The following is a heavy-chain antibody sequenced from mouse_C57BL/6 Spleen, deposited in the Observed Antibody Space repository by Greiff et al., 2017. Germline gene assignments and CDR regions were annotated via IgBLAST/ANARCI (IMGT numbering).Heavy chain of an antibody. CDR3: ARGGTVVTTYAMDY. V-gene: IGHV1-64*01. CDR2: IHPNSGST. J-gene: IGHJ4*01. D-gene: IGHD2-2*01. CDR1: GYTFTSYW. Sequence: QVHVKQPGAELVKPGASVKLSCKASGYTFTSYWMHWVKQRPGQGLERIGMIHPNSGSTNYNEKFKSKATLTVDKSSSTAYMQLSSLTSEDSAVXYCARGGTVVTTYAMDYWGQGTSVTVSS.